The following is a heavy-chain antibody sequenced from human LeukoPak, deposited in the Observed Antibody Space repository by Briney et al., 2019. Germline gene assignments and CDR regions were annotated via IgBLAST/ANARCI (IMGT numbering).Heavy chain of an antibody. Sequence: SETLSLTCTVYGGSISSYYWSLIRQPPGKGLEWIGYIYYSGSTNYNPSLKSRATISVDTSKNQFSLKLSSVTAADTAVYYCARVNYYDSSGSLDYWGQGTLVTVSS. CDR3: ARVNYYDSSGSLDY. CDR2: IYYSGST. D-gene: IGHD3-22*01. J-gene: IGHJ4*02. V-gene: IGHV4-59*01. CDR1: GGSISSYY.